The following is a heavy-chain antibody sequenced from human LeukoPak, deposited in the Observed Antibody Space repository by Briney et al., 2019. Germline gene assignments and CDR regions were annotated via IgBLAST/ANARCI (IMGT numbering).Heavy chain of an antibody. CDR3: GKFPRSRGDCL. J-gene: IGHJ4*02. D-gene: IGHD2-21*01. CDR1: GFTFSSYW. CDR2: INQDGSDK. Sequence: GGSLRLSCAASGFTFSSYWMSWVRQAPGKGLEWVANINQDGSDKNYVDSVKGRFTISRDNAENSLYLQMNSLRAEDTAVYYCGKFPRSRGDCLGGRGTRVTGSS. V-gene: IGHV3-7*01.